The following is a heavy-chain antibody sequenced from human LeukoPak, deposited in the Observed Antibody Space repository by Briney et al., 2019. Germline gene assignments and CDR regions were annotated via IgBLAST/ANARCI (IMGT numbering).Heavy chain of an antibody. D-gene: IGHD3-10*01. CDR2: IYYSGST. V-gene: IGHV4-59*08. CDR3: ARCITYYYGSGRPAWGFDP. CDR1: GGSISSYY. J-gene: IGHJ5*02. Sequence: PSETLSLTCTVSGGSISSYYWSWIRQPPGKGLEWIGYIYYSGSTNYNPSLKSRVTISVDTSKNQFSLKLSSVTAADTAVYYCARCITYYYGSGRPAWGFDPWGQGILVTVSS.